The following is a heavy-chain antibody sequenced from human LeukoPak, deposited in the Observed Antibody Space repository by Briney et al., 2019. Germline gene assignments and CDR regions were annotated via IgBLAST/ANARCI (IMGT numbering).Heavy chain of an antibody. CDR3: VRSGSEGALDY. D-gene: IGHD1-26*01. CDR1: GGSISSYY. CDR2: IYNSGST. V-gene: IGHV4-59*12. Sequence: SETLSLTCTVSGGSISSYYWSWIRQPPGKGLEWIGHIYNSGSTNYNLSLKSRVTISVDTSKNQFSLQLNSVTPEDTAVYYCVRSGSEGALDYWGQGTLVTVSS. J-gene: IGHJ4*02.